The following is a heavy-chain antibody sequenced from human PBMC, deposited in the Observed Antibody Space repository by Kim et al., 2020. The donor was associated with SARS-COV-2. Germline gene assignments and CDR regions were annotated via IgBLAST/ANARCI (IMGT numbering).Heavy chain of an antibody. CDR1: GFSFSDYS. D-gene: IGHD1-26*01. J-gene: IGHJ6*02. V-gene: IGHV3-21*01. Sequence: GGSLRLSCAASGFSFSDYSMNWVRQAPGKGLEWVSSISGTSAYIYYADSLQGRFTISRDNAKNSVYLQMDSLRAEDTAVYFCARNKVGRTKNYGMDVWGQGTTGTVS. CDR2: ISGTSAYI. CDR3: ARNKVGRTKNYGMDV.